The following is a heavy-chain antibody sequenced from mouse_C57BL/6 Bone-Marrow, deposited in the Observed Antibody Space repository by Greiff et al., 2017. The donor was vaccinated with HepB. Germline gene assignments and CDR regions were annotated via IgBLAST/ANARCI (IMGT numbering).Heavy chain of an antibody. Sequence: EVQGVESGGGLVKPGGSLKLSCAASGFTFSSYAMSWVRQTPEKRLEWVATISDGGSYTYYPDNVKGRFTISRDNAKNNLYLQMSHLKSEDTAMYYCARPRYSYGRSYGAMDYWGQGTSVTVSS. V-gene: IGHV5-4*01. J-gene: IGHJ4*01. CDR3: ARPRYSYGRSYGAMDY. D-gene: IGHD1-1*01. CDR1: GFTFSSYA. CDR2: ISDGGSYT.